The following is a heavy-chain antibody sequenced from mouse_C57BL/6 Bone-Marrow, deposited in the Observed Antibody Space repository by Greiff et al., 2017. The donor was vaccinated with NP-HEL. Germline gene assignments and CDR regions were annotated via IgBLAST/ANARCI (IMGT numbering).Heavy chain of an antibody. CDR3: TTDGNYPYYFDY. Sequence: VQLKESGAELVRPGASVKLSCTASGFNIKDYYMHWVKQRPEQGLEWIGRIDPEDGDTEYAPKFQGKATMTADTSSNPAYLQLSSLTSEDTAVYYCTTDGNYPYYFDYWGQGTTLTVSS. CDR1: GFNIKDYY. V-gene: IGHV14-1*01. CDR2: IDPEDGDT. J-gene: IGHJ2*01. D-gene: IGHD2-1*01.